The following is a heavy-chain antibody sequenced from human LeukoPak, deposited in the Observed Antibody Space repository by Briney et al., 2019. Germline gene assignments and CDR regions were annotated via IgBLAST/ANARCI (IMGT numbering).Heavy chain of an antibody. D-gene: IGHD6-19*01. CDR3: ARHHRQWLPPNWFDP. Sequence: SETLSLTCTVSGGSTSSSSYYWGWIRQPPGKGLEWVGSIYYSGNTYYNPSLKSRVTIFVDTSKNQFSLKLSSVTAADTAVYYCARHHRQWLPPNWFDPWGQGTLVTVSS. CDR2: IYYSGNT. V-gene: IGHV4-39*01. J-gene: IGHJ5*02. CDR1: GGSTSSSSYY.